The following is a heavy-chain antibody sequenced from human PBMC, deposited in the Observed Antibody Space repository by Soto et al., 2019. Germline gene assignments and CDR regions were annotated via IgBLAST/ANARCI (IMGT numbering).Heavy chain of an antibody. CDR2: ISYDGTDE. J-gene: IGHJ5*02. Sequence: PGGSLRLSCAASGFSFSSYGMHWVRQAPGKGLEWVASISYDGTDEDYADSVKGRFTISRDNSKNTVYLQMNSLRVEDTAVYYCARDRPHSWLDPWGQGTLVTVSS. D-gene: IGHD4-4*01. CDR3: ARDRPHSWLDP. V-gene: IGHV3-30*03. CDR1: GFSFSSYG.